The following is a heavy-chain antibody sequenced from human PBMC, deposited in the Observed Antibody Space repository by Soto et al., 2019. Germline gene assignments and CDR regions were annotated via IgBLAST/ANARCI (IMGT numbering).Heavy chain of an antibody. J-gene: IGHJ4*02. CDR2: ISSSSSTI. Sequence: EVQLVESGGGLVQPGGSLRLSCAASGFTFSSYSMNWVRQAPGKGLEWVSYISSSSSTIYYADSVKGRFTISRDNAKNSLYLQMNSLRAEDTAVYYCVGGGFGETIDYWGQGTLVIVSS. D-gene: IGHD3-10*01. CDR1: GFTFSSYS. V-gene: IGHV3-48*01. CDR3: VGGGFGETIDY.